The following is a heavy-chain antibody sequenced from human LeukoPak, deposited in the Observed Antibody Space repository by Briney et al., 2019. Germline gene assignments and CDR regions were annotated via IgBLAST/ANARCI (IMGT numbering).Heavy chain of an antibody. J-gene: IGHJ4*02. CDR2: IYYTGNT. Sequence: ASETLSLTCTVSGGSISSYYWSWIRQPPGKGLEWIGYIYYTGNTNYNPSLASRVNISVDTSKNQFSLNLRPVTAADTAVYYCARWGSIAVARFDYWGQGTLVTVSS. D-gene: IGHD6-6*01. CDR3: ARWGSIAVARFDY. V-gene: IGHV4-59*01. CDR1: GGSISSYY.